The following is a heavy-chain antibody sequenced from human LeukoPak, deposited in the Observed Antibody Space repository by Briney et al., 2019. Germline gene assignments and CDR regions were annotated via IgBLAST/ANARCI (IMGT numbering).Heavy chain of an antibody. CDR2: ISGSGGST. CDR1: GFTFSSYA. CDR3: ARAPTVLVGYCSSSSCQADY. J-gene: IGHJ4*02. Sequence: GGSLRLSCAASGFTFSSYAMSWVRPAPGKGLEWVSAISGSGGSTYYADSVKGRFTISRDNAENSLYLQMNSLRVEDTAVYYCARAPTVLVGYCSSSSCQADYWGQGTLVTVSS. D-gene: IGHD2-2*01. V-gene: IGHV3-23*01.